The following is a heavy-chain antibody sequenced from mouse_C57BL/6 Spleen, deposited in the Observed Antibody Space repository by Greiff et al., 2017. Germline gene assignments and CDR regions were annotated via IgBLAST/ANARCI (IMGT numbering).Heavy chain of an antibody. J-gene: IGHJ3*01. CDR2: IWRGGST. V-gene: IGHV2-5*01. D-gene: IGHD2-1*01. CDR1: GFSLTSYG. CDR3: ANNYYGNFFAY. Sequence: VQLQQSGPGLVQPSQRLYITCKVSGFSLTSYGVNWVRQSPGKGLEWLGVIWRGGSTDYNAAFMSRLSITKDYSKSRVFFKMNSLQAYDTAIYYCANNYYGNFFAYWGQGTLVTVSA.